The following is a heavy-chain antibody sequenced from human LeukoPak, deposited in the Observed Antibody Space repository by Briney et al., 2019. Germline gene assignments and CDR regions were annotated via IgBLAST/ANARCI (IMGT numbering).Heavy chain of an antibody. D-gene: IGHD5-24*01. Sequence: SSVKVSCKASGGTFSSYAISWVRQAPGQGLEWMGGIIPIFGTANYAQKFQGRVTITTDESTSTAYVELRSLRSEDTAVYYCASPLMATTALNFDLWGRGTLVTVSS. CDR1: GGTFSSYA. V-gene: IGHV1-69*05. CDR3: ASPLMATTALNFDL. J-gene: IGHJ2*01. CDR2: IIPIFGTA.